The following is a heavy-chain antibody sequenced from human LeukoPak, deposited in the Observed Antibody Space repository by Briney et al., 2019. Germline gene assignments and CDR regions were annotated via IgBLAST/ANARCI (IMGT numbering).Heavy chain of an antibody. Sequence: GGSLRLSCAASGFIFSDHALHWVRQAPGKGLEWVAVISSDGNTKYYTDSVKGRFTISRDNSKNTLYLHMDNPRGEGTAVYYCAKAGVTGATAMYYFDYWGQGTLVTVSS. J-gene: IGHJ4*02. CDR2: ISSDGNTK. V-gene: IGHV3-30-3*01. CDR3: AKAGVTGATAMYYFDY. D-gene: IGHD1-26*01. CDR1: GFIFSDHA.